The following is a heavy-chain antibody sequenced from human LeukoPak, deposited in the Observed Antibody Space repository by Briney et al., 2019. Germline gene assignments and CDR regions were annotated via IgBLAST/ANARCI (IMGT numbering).Heavy chain of an antibody. CDR2: IYYSGST. CDR1: GGSTSSYF. Sequence: GSLRLSCTDSGGSTSSYFWSWIRQPPGKGLEWIGYIYYSGSTNYNPSLKSRVTISVDTSKNQFSLKLSPVTAADTAEYYFARHARGYSSLCDYWGQGTLVTVSS. J-gene: IGHJ4*02. CDR3: ARHARGYSSLCDY. V-gene: IGHV4-59*08. D-gene: IGHD5-18*01.